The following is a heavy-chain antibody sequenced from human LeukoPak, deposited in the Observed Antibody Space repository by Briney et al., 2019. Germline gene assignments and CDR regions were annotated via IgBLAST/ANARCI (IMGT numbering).Heavy chain of an antibody. V-gene: IGHV3-30*02. CDR2: IRYDGSNK. J-gene: IGHJ5*02. CDR3: VVITQA. D-gene: IGHD2/OR15-2a*01. CDR1: GFTFSSFG. Sequence: PGGSLRLSCAASGFTFSSFGMHWVRQAPGKGLEWVAFIRYDGSNKYYADSVKGRFTISRDNSKNMLYLQMNSLRAKDTAVYYCVVITQAWGQGTLVTVSS.